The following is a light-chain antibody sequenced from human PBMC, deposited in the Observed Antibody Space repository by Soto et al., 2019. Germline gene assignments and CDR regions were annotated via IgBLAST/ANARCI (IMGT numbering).Light chain of an antibody. V-gene: IGKV1-33*01. CDR3: QQYDDLPLT. Sequence: DITLTQSPSSLSASVGDRVSITCQASQDVINYLNWYQQKPGKAPKLLISDASNLETGVPSRFTGSGSGTHFTLTITHLQPDDFATYFCQQYDDLPLTFGGGTHVE. CDR2: DAS. CDR1: QDVINY. J-gene: IGKJ4*01.